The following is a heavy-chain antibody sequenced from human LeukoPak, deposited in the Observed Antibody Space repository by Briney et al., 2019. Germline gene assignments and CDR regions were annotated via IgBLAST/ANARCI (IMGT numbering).Heavy chain of an antibody. CDR1: GGTFSSYA. J-gene: IGHJ5*02. D-gene: IGHD6-13*01. CDR3: ARAPQEQQLANWFDP. CDR2: IIPIFGTA. V-gene: IGHV1-69*13. Sequence: ASVKVSCKASGGTFSSYAISWVRQAPGQGLEWMGGIIPIFGTANYAQKFQGRVTITADESTSTAYMELSSLRSEDTAVYYCARAPQEQQLANWFDPWGQGTLVTVSS.